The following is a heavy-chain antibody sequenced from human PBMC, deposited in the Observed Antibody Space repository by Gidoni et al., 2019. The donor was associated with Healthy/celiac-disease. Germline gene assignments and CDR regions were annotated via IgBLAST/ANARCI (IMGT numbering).Heavy chain of an antibody. J-gene: IGHJ4*02. D-gene: IGHD6-13*01. V-gene: IGHV2-5*01. Sequence: INLKESGPTLVKPTQNLALTCTFPRVSLSTSGVGVGWIRQPPGKALEWLALISWNDDKRYSPSLKSRLTITKDTSKNPVVLTMTNMDPVDTATYYCAHRGSSSFYYWGQGTLFTVSS. CDR1: RVSLSTSGVG. CDR2: ISWNDDK. CDR3: AHRGSSSFYY.